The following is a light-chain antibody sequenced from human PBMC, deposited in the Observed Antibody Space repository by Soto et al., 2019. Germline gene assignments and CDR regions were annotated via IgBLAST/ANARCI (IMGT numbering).Light chain of an antibody. CDR1: SSDVGDYNY. CDR3: TSYTTSTPLYV. V-gene: IGLV2-14*01. Sequence: QSALAQPASVSGSPGQSITISCTGTSSDVGDYNYVSWYQQHPGKAPKLIIFEVRNRPSGVSNRFSGSKSGNTASLTISGLQAEDEADYYCTSYTTSTPLYVFGTGTKVTVL. J-gene: IGLJ1*01. CDR2: EVR.